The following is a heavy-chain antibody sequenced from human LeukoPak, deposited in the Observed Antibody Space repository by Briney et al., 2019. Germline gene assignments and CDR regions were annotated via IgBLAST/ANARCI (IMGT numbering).Heavy chain of an antibody. V-gene: IGHV4-59*01. D-gene: IGHD2-2*01. CDR2: IYYSGST. Sequence: SETLSLTCAVYGGSFSGYYWSWIRQPPGKGLEWIGYIYYSGSTNYNPSLKSRVTISVDTSKNQFSLKLSSVTAADTAVYYCARGVVPAANDYWGQGTLVTVSS. CDR1: GGSFSGYY. CDR3: ARGVVPAANDY. J-gene: IGHJ4*02.